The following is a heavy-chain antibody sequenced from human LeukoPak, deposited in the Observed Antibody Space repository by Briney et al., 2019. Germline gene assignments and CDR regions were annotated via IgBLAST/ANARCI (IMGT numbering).Heavy chain of an antibody. CDR1: GFTFDDYA. Sequence: PGGSLRLSCAASGFTFDDYAMHWVRQAPGKGLEWVSGISWNSGSIGYADSVKGRFTISRDNAKNSLYLQMNSLKAEDTALYYCAKDFYRANSFLAFDIWGQGTLVTVSS. D-gene: IGHD3-3*01. CDR2: ISWNSGSI. J-gene: IGHJ4*02. V-gene: IGHV3-9*01. CDR3: AKDFYRANSFLAFDI.